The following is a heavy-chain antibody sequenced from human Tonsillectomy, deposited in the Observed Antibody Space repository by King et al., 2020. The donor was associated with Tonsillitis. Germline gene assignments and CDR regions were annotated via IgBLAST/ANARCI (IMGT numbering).Heavy chain of an antibody. V-gene: IGHV3-20*04. J-gene: IGHJ4*02. Sequence: VQLVESGGGVVRPGGSLRLSCAASGFTFDDYGMSWVRQAPGKGLEWVSGINWNGGSTDYGDSVKGRFIISRDNAKNSLYLQMHSLRAEDTALYYCVRDLEYYGSGNDGVYWGQGTLVTVSS. CDR2: INWNGGST. D-gene: IGHD3-10*01. CDR1: GFTFDDYG. CDR3: VRDLEYYGSGNDGVY.